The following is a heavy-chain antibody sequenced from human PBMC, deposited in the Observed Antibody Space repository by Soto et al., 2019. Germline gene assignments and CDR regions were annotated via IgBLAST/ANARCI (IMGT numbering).Heavy chain of an antibody. J-gene: IGHJ5*02. CDR3: ARFLPVAGTLTWFDP. CDR2: INPNSGGT. CDR1: GYTFTGYY. V-gene: IGHV1-2*02. D-gene: IGHD6-19*01. Sequence: ASVKVSCKASGYTFTGYYMHWVRQAPGQGLEWMGWINPNSGGTNYAQKFQGRVTMTRDTSISTAYMELSRLRSDDTAVYYCARFLPVAGTLTWFDPWGQGTLVAVSS.